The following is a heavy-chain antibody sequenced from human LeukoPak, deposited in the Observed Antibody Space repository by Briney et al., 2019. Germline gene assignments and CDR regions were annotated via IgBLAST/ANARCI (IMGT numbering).Heavy chain of an antibody. CDR1: GFTFNSYA. Sequence: GGSLRLSCAASGFTFNSYAMSWVRQAPGKGLEWVSAISGSGVSTYYADSVKGRFTISRDNSKNTLYLQMSSLRAEDTAVYYCAKVPYYDSSGYCDYWGQGTLVTVSS. J-gene: IGHJ4*02. V-gene: IGHV3-23*01. D-gene: IGHD3-22*01. CDR3: AKVPYYDSSGYCDY. CDR2: ISGSGVST.